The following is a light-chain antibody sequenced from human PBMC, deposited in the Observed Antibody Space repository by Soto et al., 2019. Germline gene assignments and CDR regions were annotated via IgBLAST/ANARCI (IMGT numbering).Light chain of an antibody. CDR1: QSISSW. J-gene: IGKJ1*01. CDR3: QQYNNFSWT. CDR2: KAS. Sequence: DIQLTQSPSTLSAAVGDRATITCPASQSISSWLAWYQQKPGTAPQLLIYKASTLERGVPSRFSGSGSGTEFTLTISSLQPDDFATYYCQQYNNFSWTCGQGTKVDIK. V-gene: IGKV1-5*03.